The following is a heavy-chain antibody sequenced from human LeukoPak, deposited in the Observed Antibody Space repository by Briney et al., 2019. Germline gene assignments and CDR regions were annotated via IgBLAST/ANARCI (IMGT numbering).Heavy chain of an antibody. CDR3: AKARDSRALFDY. Sequence: GGSLRLSCVASGFSFSGYAMSWVRQSPGKGLEWVSMSVGTDSTYYADSVKGRLTISRDNSKNTLYLEMNSLRAEDTAVYYCAKARDSRALFDYWGQGTLVTVSS. CDR1: GFSFSGYA. J-gene: IGHJ4*02. V-gene: IGHV3-23*01. CDR2: MSVGTDST. D-gene: IGHD3-22*01.